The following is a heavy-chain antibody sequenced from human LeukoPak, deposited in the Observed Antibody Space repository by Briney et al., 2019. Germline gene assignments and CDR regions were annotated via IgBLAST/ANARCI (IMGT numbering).Heavy chain of an antibody. CDR1: GFTLSSYW. J-gene: IGHJ6*02. Sequence: PGGSLRLSCAASGFTLSSYWMHWVRQVPGKGLVWVSRINSDGSSTTYADSVKGRFTISRDNSKNTLYLQMNSLRAEDTAVYYCAKAPPGSYYYYYGMHVWGQGTTVTVSS. D-gene: IGHD6-13*01. CDR2: INSDGSST. V-gene: IGHV3-74*01. CDR3: AKAPPGSYYYYYGMHV.